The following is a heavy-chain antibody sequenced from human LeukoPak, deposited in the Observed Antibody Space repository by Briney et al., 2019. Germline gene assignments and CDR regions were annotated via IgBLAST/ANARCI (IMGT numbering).Heavy chain of an antibody. D-gene: IGHD6-13*01. V-gene: IGHV3-30*04. Sequence: GGSLRLSCAASGFTFSSYAMHWVRQAPGQGLGRVAVISYDGSNKYYADSVKGRFTICRDNSKNTLYLQMNSLRAEDTAVYYCAREGVAAEFDYWGQGTLVTVSS. CDR3: AREGVAAEFDY. CDR1: GFTFSSYA. J-gene: IGHJ4*02. CDR2: ISYDGSNK.